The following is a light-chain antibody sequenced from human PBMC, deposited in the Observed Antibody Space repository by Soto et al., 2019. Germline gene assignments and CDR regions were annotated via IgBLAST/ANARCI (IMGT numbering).Light chain of an antibody. V-gene: IGLV1-40*01. CDR3: QSYDSSLSVV. CDR2: GNS. CDR1: SSNIGAGYD. Sequence: QSVLTQPPSVSGAPGQRVTISCTGSSSNIGAGYDVHWYQQLPGTAPKRLMYGNSNRPSGVPDRFSGSKSGTSASLAITGLQAADEADYYCQSYDSSLSVVFGGGTKLTVL. J-gene: IGLJ2*01.